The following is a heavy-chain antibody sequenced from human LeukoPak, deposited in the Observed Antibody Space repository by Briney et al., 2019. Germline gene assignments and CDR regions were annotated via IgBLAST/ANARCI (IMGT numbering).Heavy chain of an antibody. D-gene: IGHD2-2*01. Sequence: SETLSLTCTVSGGSVSSGSYYWSWIRQPPGKGLEWIGYIYYSGSTNYNPSLKSRVTISVDTSKNQFSLKLSSVTAADTAVYYCAREAPLLPAAAPRPGYYYGMGVWGKGTTVTVSS. CDR1: GGSVSSGSYY. CDR2: IYYSGST. V-gene: IGHV4-61*01. J-gene: IGHJ6*04. CDR3: AREAPLLPAAAPRPGYYYGMGV.